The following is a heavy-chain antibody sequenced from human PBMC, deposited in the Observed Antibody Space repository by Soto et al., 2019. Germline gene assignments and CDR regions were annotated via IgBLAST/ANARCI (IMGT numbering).Heavy chain of an antibody. CDR1: GGSISNYY. CDR3: ARGFAPAELDY. Sequence: SETLSLTCTVCGGSISNYYWSWIRQAPGVGLEWIAYVYYSGDTHYNPSLKSRVTISVATSKHHSPLKLTSVTAAATALYYCARGFAPAELDYWGPGALVTVSS. V-gene: IGHV4-59*01. D-gene: IGHD3-10*01. CDR2: VYYSGDT. J-gene: IGHJ4*02.